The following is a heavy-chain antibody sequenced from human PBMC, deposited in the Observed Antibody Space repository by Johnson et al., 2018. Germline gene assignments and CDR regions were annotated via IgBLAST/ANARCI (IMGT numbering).Heavy chain of an antibody. CDR2: ISLSSDSV. CDR3: AAGGGSHRGDDAFDI. V-gene: IGHV3-9*01. J-gene: IGHJ3*02. CDR1: GFSFDDYA. Sequence: EVQLVETGGGLVQPGGSLRLSCAASGFSFDDYAMHWVRQVPGKGLEWVSGISLSSDSVGYAYSVKGRFTISRDNAKNSLFLQMDRLRTEDTAFYYCAAGGGSHRGDDAFDIWGQGTMVTVSS. D-gene: IGHD1-26*01.